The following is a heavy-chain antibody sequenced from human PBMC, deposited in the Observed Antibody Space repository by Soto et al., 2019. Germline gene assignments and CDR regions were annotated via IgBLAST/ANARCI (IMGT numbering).Heavy chain of an antibody. Sequence: QVQLVQSGAEVKKPGSSVKVSCKASGGTFSSYAISWVRQAPGQGLEWMGGIIPIFGKANYAQKVRGRVTITADKSPRTAYMGLGSLRSEDTAVYSCATGSCSGGSCYPPPYFDYWGQRTLVTVSS. J-gene: IGHJ4*02. D-gene: IGHD2-15*01. CDR3: ATGSCSGGSCYPPPYFDY. V-gene: IGHV1-69*06. CDR2: IIPIFGKA. CDR1: GGTFSSYA.